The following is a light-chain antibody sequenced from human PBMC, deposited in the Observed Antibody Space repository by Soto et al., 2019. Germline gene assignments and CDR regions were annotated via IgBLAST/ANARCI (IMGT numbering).Light chain of an antibody. CDR1: QSVHNF. V-gene: IGKV3-20*01. Sequence: EVVLTQSPATLSLSPGDRAALSCKASQSVHNFLAWYQQKPGQAPRLLIYGASNRAAGIPARFSGSGSGTDFTLTISRLEPEDFAVYYCQQYGSSGTFGQGTKVDI. CDR2: GAS. CDR3: QQYGSSGT. J-gene: IGKJ1*01.